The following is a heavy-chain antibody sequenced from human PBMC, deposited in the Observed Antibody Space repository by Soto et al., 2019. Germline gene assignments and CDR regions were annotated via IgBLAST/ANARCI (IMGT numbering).Heavy chain of an antibody. V-gene: IGHV3-13*04. CDR3: ARALTYCSGGSCFGPMDY. CDR2: IGTAGDT. Sequence: GGSLRLSCAASGFTFSSYDMHWVRQATGKGLEWVSAIGTAGDTYYPGSVKGRFTISRENAKNSLYLQMNSLRAGDTAVYYCARALTYCSGGSCFGPMDYWGQGT. D-gene: IGHD2-15*01. J-gene: IGHJ4*02. CDR1: GFTFSSYD.